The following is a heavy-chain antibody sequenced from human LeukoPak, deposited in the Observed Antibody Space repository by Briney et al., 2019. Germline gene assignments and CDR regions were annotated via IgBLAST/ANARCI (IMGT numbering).Heavy chain of an antibody. J-gene: IGHJ1*01. Sequence: TSETLSLTCTVSGGSISSYYWSWIRQPPGKGLEWIGCIYYSGSTNYNPSLKGRVTISVDTSKNQFSLKLSSVTAADTAVYYCARDQDSSGYSWGQGTLVTVSS. CDR2: IYYSGST. CDR3: ARDQDSSGYS. V-gene: IGHV4-59*01. CDR1: GGSISSYY. D-gene: IGHD3-22*01.